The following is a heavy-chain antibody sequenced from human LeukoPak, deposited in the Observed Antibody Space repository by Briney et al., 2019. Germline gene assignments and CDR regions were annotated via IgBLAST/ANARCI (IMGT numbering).Heavy chain of an antibody. CDR2: IYYTGST. V-gene: IGHV4-59*01. Sequence: SETLSLTCTVSGGPISSYYWSWIRQPPGKGLEWIGYIYYTGSTNYNPSLKSRVTISVDTSKNQFSLKLSSVTAADTAVYYCARVGGTRYFDYWGQGTLVTVSS. J-gene: IGHJ4*02. CDR1: GGPISSYY. D-gene: IGHD1-26*01. CDR3: ARVGGTRYFDY.